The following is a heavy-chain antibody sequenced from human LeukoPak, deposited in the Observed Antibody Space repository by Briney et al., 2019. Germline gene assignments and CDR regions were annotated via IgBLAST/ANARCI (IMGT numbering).Heavy chain of an antibody. J-gene: IGHJ4*02. V-gene: IGHV3-11*01. CDR2: ISSSGATT. Sequence: GGSLRLSCAASGLTFRNYFMSWIRQAPGKGLEWISCISSSGATTDYADSVKGRFNISRDNAKNLLFLQMNSLRPEDTAVYYCARDRRSAQWLGVDYWGQGALVTVSS. CDR3: ARDRRSAQWLGVDY. CDR1: GLTFRNYF. D-gene: IGHD6-19*01.